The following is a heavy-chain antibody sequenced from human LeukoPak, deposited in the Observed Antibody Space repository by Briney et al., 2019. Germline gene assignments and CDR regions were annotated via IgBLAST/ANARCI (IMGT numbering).Heavy chain of an antibody. CDR3: ASVGAATPFDY. Sequence: SVKVSCKASGGTFSSYAISWVRQAPGQGLEWMGRIIPIFGTANYAQKFQGRVTITTDESTGPAYMELSSLRSEDTAVYYCASVGAATPFDYWGQGTLVTVSS. V-gene: IGHV1-69*05. D-gene: IGHD2-15*01. CDR2: IIPIFGTA. CDR1: GGTFSSYA. J-gene: IGHJ4*02.